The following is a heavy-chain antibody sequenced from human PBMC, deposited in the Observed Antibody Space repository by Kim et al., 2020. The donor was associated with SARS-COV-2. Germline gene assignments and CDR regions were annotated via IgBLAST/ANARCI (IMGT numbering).Heavy chain of an antibody. D-gene: IGHD6-13*01. J-gene: IGHJ4*01. V-gene: IGHV3-30*18. CDR3: AKQDWGIAAAGTDSFDY. CDR1: GFTFSSYG. CDR2: ISYDGSNK. Sequence: GGSLRLSCAASGFTFSSYGMHWVRQAPGKGLEWVAVISYDGSNKYYADSVKGRFTISRDNSKNTLYLQMNSLRAEDTAVYYCAKQDWGIAAAGTDSFDY.